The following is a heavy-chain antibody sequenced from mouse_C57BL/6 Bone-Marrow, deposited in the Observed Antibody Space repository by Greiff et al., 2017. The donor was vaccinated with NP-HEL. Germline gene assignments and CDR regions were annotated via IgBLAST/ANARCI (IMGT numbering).Heavy chain of an antibody. J-gene: IGHJ1*03. CDR1: GFSINSDCY. V-gene: IGHV3-3*01. D-gene: IGHD2-3*01. CDR3: ARGGRWLLGYFDV. Sequence: EVKLQESGPSLVRPSQTLSLTCTVTGFSINSDCYWIWIRQFPGKKLEYIGYTFYSGITYYIPSLESRTYITRDTTKNQFSLKLSSVTTEDTATYYCARGGRWLLGYFDVWGTGTTVTVSS. CDR2: TFYSGIT.